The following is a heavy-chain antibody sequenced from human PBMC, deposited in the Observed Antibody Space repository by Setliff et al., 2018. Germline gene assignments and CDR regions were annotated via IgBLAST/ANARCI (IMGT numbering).Heavy chain of an antibody. V-gene: IGHV3-74*01. CDR1: GFTFRNYY. CDR2: IKSDGSHT. J-gene: IGHJ4*02. D-gene: IGHD3-22*01. Sequence: GGSLRLSCAASGFTFRNYYMHWVRQVPGKGLMWVSYIKSDGSHTAYADSVKGRFTISRDNAKNTLYLQMNSLRAEDTAVYYCAKDGDNYHDSGDYYHEFDYWGQGTSVTVSS. CDR3: AKDGDNYHDSGDYYHEFDY.